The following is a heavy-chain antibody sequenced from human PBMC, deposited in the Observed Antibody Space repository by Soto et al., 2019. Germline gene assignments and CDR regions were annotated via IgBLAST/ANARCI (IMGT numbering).Heavy chain of an antibody. Sequence: SETLSLTCTVSGGSISSCCWSWIRQPPGKGLEWIGYIYYSGSTNYNPSLKSRVTISVDTSKNQFSLKLSSVTAADTAVYYCASQGVVVPAAINYWGQGTLVTVSS. D-gene: IGHD2-2*01. CDR1: GGSISSCC. V-gene: IGHV4-59*01. CDR2: IYYSGST. J-gene: IGHJ4*02. CDR3: ASQGVVVPAAINY.